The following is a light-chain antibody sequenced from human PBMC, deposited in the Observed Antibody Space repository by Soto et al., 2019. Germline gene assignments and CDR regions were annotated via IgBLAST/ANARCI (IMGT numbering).Light chain of an antibody. Sequence: EIVLTQSPGTLSLSPGERGTLSCRASQRFGSSNLAWYQQKPGQAPRLLIYDASNRASGIPPRFSGSGSGTDFTLAISGLEPEDLAVYYCQQRYNWPWTFGQGTKVDIK. V-gene: IGKV3D-20*02. CDR1: QRFGSSN. CDR3: QQRYNWPWT. J-gene: IGKJ1*01. CDR2: DAS.